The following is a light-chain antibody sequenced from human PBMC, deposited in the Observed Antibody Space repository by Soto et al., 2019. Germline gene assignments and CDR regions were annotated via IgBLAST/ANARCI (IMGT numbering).Light chain of an antibody. CDR1: SSDIGRYKF. V-gene: IGLV2-14*01. CDR3: SSSTNNNTLVI. Sequence: QSALTQPASVSGSPGQSITISCTGTSSDIGRYKFVSWFQQHPGKAPKLMIFKGTNRPSGVSNRFSGSKSGNTASLTISGLQAEDEAIYCCSSSTNNNTLVIFGGGAKVTVL. CDR2: KGT. J-gene: IGLJ2*01.